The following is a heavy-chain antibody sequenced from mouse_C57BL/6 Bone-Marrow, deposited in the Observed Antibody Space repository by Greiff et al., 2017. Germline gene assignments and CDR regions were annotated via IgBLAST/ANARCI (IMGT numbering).Heavy chain of an antibody. CDR3: ARGAMDY. J-gene: IGHJ4*01. Sequence: QVQLKESGPELVKPGASVKISCKASGYAFSSSWMNWVKQRPGKGLEWIGRIYPGDGDTNYNGKFKGKATLTADKSSSTAYMQLSSLTSEDSAVYFCARGAMDYWGQGSSVTVSS. CDR2: IYPGDGDT. V-gene: IGHV1-82*01. CDR1: GYAFSSSW.